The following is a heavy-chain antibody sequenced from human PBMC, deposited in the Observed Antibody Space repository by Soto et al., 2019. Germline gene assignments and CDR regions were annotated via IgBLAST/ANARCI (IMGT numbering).Heavy chain of an antibody. D-gene: IGHD2-8*02. Sequence: QVVESGGGLVPPGGSLRLSCAASGFPFTNYWMNWVRQTPGKGLMWVSRISPDGSDVGYADSVEGRFTVSRDNAKKTLSLQMHSLRAEDTAMYCCACWGHIVPVAPSDFDRWGQGTLVTVSS. V-gene: IGHV3-74*01. CDR3: ACWGHIVPVAPSDFDR. J-gene: IGHJ4*02. CDR1: GFPFTNYW. CDR2: ISPDGSDV.